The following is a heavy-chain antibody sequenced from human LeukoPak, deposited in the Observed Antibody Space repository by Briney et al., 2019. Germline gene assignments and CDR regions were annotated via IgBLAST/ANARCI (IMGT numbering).Heavy chain of an antibody. CDR2: ISGSGGST. D-gene: IGHD6-19*01. CDR1: GFTFSSYA. Sequence: GGSLRLSRAASGFTFSSYAMCWLHQAPGEGEEWVLAISGSGGSTYYADSVAGPFSISRDNSTNPLCLGTNSLRAEETAVYYCAQDKQWRVRAYGSWGQRTLGTVSP. CDR3: AQDKQWRVRAYGS. V-gene: IGHV3-23*01. J-gene: IGHJ4*02.